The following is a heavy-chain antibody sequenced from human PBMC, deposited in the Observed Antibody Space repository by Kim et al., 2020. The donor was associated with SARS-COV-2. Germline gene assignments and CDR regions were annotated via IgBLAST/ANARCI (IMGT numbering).Heavy chain of an antibody. CDR3: ARVVHSSDWYFFEY. CDR1: GFSFSTYA. Sequence: GGSLRLSCAASGFSFSTYAMQWVRQAPGKGLDYVAAISTNGGSTNYADSVKGRFTISRDNSKNTLYLQMGSLRHEDMAVYYCARVVHSSDWYFFEYWGQG. D-gene: IGHD6-19*01. J-gene: IGHJ4*02. CDR2: ISTNGGST. V-gene: IGHV3-64*02.